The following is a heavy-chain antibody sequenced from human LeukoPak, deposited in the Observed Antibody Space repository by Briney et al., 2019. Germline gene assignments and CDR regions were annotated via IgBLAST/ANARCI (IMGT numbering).Heavy chain of an antibody. V-gene: IGHV4-61*10. CDR3: ARGEHYMDF. J-gene: IGHJ6*03. CDR2: IYYSGRT. CDR1: GGSISSGSYY. Sequence: SETLSLTCTVSGGSISSGSYYWTWIRQPAGKGLEWIGYIYYSGRTNYNPSLKSRVTISVDTSKNQFSLKLSSVTAADTAVYYCARGEHYMDFWGKGTTVTVSS.